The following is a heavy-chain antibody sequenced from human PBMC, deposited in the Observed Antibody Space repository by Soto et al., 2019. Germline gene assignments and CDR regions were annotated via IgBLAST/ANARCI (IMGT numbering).Heavy chain of an antibody. CDR3: ARLLYNYDSRSWFDP. D-gene: IGHD3-22*01. CDR2: IYYSGST. Sequence: SETLSLTCTVSGGSISSYYWSWIRQPPGKGLEWIGYIYYSGSTNYNPSLKSRVTISVDTSKNQFSLKLSSVTAADTAVYYCARLLYNYDSRSWFDPWGRGNLVTVSS. CDR1: GGSISSYY. J-gene: IGHJ5*02. V-gene: IGHV4-59*08.